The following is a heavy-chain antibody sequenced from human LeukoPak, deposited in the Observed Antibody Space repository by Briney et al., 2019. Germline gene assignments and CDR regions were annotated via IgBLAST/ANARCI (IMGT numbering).Heavy chain of an antibody. J-gene: IGHJ4*02. V-gene: IGHV3-7*01. Sequence: GGSLRISCVAPGFTFSSNWMIWVRQAPGKGLEWVANTKEDGSARYYVESVKGRFTVSRDNAKNSLFLQMDRLKVEDTAVYYCARGEKDGSLDSWGQGSLVTVSS. CDR1: GFTFSSNW. CDR3: ARGEKDGSLDS. CDR2: TKEDGSAR.